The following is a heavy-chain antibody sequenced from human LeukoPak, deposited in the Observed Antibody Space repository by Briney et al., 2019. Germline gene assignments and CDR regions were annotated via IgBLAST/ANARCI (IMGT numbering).Heavy chain of an antibody. V-gene: IGHV3-23*01. CDR3: AKRSPSGTFYFDY. CDR2: IGFRVGDI. Sequence: GGSLRLSCAAPGFTFSSSALSWVRQSPGEGLEWVSSIGFRVGDILYADSVKGRFIISRDNSKNTLYLYMNSLRADDTAVYFCAKRSPSGTFYFDYWGQGTQVIVSS. CDR1: GFTFSSSA. J-gene: IGHJ4*02. D-gene: IGHD1-26*01.